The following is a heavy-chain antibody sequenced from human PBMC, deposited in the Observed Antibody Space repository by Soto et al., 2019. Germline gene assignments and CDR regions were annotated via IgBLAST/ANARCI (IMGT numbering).Heavy chain of an antibody. V-gene: IGHV1-18*01. CDR1: GYTFTSYG. J-gene: IGHJ4*02. CDR2: ISAHNGNT. CDR3: ARGRYGDY. D-gene: IGHD1-1*01. Sequence: QVHLVQSGAEVKKPGASVKVSCKASGYTFTSYGITWVRQAPGQGLEWMGWISAHNGNTDYAQKLQGRVIVTRDTSTSTAYMALRSLISDAPAVYYCARGRYGDYWGQGARVTVSS.